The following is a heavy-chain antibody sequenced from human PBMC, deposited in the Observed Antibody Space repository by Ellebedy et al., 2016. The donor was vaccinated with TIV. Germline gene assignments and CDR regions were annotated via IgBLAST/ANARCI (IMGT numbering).Heavy chain of an antibody. Sequence: ASVKVSCXASGYSFSNYTIGWVRQAPGQGLEWMGWITSSNGNTNYAQNLQGRVTMTTDTSTNTAYMELRGLRSDDTAVYYCAREGAFDSGGYYELFDHWGQGTLVTVSS. D-gene: IGHD3-22*01. CDR3: AREGAFDSGGYYELFDH. CDR2: ITSSNGNT. J-gene: IGHJ4*02. CDR1: GYSFSNYT. V-gene: IGHV1-18*01.